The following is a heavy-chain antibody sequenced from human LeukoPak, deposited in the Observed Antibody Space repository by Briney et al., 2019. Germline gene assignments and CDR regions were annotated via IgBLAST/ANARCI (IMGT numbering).Heavy chain of an antibody. V-gene: IGHV4-39*01. CDR1: GGSISSSSYY. CDR3: ATLVRGYSYGTDY. J-gene: IGHJ4*02. D-gene: IGHD5-18*01. CDR2: IYYSGST. Sequence: SETLSLTCTVSGGSISSSSYYWGWIRQPPGKGLEWIGSIYYSGSTYYNPSLKSRVTISVDTSKNQFSLKLSSVTAADTAVYYCATLVRGYSYGTDYWGQGTLVTVSS.